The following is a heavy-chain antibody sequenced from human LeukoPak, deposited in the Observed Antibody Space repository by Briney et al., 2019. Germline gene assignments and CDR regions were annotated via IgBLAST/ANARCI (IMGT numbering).Heavy chain of an antibody. V-gene: IGHV3-48*03. Sequence: PGGSLRLSRAASGFSLSSYEMNWVRPAPRKGLAWVSYISSSGSTIYYADSVKGRFTISRDNAKNSLYLQMNSLRAEDTAVYYCASVDLTYVDTAMISDYWGQGTLVTVSS. D-gene: IGHD5-18*01. J-gene: IGHJ4*02. CDR2: ISSSGSTI. CDR3: ASVDLTYVDTAMISDY. CDR1: GFSLSSYE.